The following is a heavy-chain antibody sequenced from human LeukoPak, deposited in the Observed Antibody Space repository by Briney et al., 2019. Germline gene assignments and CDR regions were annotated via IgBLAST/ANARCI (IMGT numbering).Heavy chain of an antibody. V-gene: IGHV3-7*01. J-gene: IGHJ4*02. CDR3: ARSDRSSWYSLHDF. CDR2: MNQDGSEI. CDR1: GFTFSSYS. Sequence: GGSLRLSCAASGFTFSSYSMNWVRQAPGKGLEWVANMNQDGSEIYHVDSVKDRFTISRDNAKKSLYLQMNSLRAEDTAVCYCARSDRSSWYSLHDFWGQGTLVTVSS. D-gene: IGHD6-13*01.